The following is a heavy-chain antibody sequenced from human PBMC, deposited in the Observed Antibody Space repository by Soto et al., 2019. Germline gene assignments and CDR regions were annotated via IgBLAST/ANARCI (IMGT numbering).Heavy chain of an antibody. D-gene: IGHD3-22*01. Sequence: PGGSLRLSCAASGFTFSSYWMHWVRQVPGKGLVWVSRINSDGSITSYADSVKGRFTISRDNAKNTLYLQMNSLRGEDTAVFYCARGGSSYYYDSSGHRAKLDYWGQGTLVTVSS. J-gene: IGHJ4*02. V-gene: IGHV3-74*01. CDR1: GFTFSSYW. CDR3: ARGGSSYYYDSSGHRAKLDY. CDR2: INSDGSIT.